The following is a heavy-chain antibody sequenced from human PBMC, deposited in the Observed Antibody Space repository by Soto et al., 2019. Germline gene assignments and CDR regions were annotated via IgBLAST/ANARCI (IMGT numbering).Heavy chain of an antibody. V-gene: IGHV1-69*01. Sequence: QVQLVQSGAEVKKPGSSVKVSSKASGGTFSSYAISWVRQAPGQGLEWMGGIIPIFGTANYAQKFQGRVTITADESTSTAYMELSSLRSEDTAMYYCGTSAYYYDSSGYYSITHWGHGTLVTVSS. CDR3: GTSAYYYDSSGYYSITH. CDR1: GGTFSSYA. CDR2: IIPIFGTA. J-gene: IGHJ4*01. D-gene: IGHD3-22*01.